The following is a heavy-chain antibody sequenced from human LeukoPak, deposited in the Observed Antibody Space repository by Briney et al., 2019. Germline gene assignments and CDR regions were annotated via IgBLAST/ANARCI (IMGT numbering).Heavy chain of an antibody. V-gene: IGHV4-61*02. Sequence: SETLSLTCTVSSGSISSPPYYWSWIRQPAGKEVEWIGRIYSSGIFDYDPSLKSRVTLSIDTSKNSFSLRLSSVTATDTAVYYCARGPGSATKEAFDIWGQGTMVTVSS. D-gene: IGHD2-8*01. CDR3: ARGPGSATKEAFDI. CDR2: IYSSGIF. CDR1: SGSISSPPYY. J-gene: IGHJ3*02.